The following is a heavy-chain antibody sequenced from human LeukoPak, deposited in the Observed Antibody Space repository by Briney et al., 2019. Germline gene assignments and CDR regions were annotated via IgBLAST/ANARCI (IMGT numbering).Heavy chain of an antibody. V-gene: IGHV4-4*07. J-gene: IGHJ4*02. CDR1: GGSISSYY. Sequence: KPLETLSLTCTVSGGSISSYYWSWIRQPAGKGLEWIGRIYTSGSTNYNPSLKSRVTMSVDTSKNQFSLKLSSVTAADTAVYYCARDRRHYDILTGYYNDYWGQGTLVTVSS. CDR2: IYTSGST. CDR3: ARDRRHYDILTGYYNDY. D-gene: IGHD3-9*01.